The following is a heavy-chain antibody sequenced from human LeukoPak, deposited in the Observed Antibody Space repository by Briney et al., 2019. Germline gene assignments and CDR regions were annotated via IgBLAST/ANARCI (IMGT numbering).Heavy chain of an antibody. CDR1: GGSISSRTYY. Sequence: SETLSLTCTVSGGSISSRTYYWSWIRQHPGKGLEWIGYVYYSGSTYYNPSLKSRLSISVDTSKNHFSLKLSSVTAADTAVYFCARDRRGLDFYDAFDIWGQGTMVTVSS. CDR3: ARDRRGLDFYDAFDI. V-gene: IGHV4-31*03. J-gene: IGHJ3*02. CDR2: VYYSGST. D-gene: IGHD2/OR15-2a*01.